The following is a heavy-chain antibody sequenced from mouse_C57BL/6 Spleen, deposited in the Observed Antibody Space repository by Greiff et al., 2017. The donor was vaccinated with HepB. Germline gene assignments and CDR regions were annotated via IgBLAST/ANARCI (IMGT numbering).Heavy chain of an antibody. Sequence: VQLQQPGAELVRPGSSVKLSCKASGYTFTSYWMHWVKQRPIQGLEWIGNIDPSDSETHYNQKFKDKATLTVDKSSSTAYMQLSSLTSEDSAVYYGASGIYDGSFDYWGQGTTLTVSS. D-gene: IGHD2-3*01. CDR1: GYTFTSYW. CDR2: IDPSDSET. CDR3: ASGIYDGSFDY. V-gene: IGHV1-52*01. J-gene: IGHJ2*01.